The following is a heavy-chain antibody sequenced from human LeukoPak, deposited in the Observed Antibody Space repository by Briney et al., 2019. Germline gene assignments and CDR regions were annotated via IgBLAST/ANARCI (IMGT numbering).Heavy chain of an antibody. D-gene: IGHD3-10*01. Sequence: VASVKVSCKASGGTFSSYAISWVRQAPGQGLEWMGGIIPIFGTANYAQKFQGRVTITADESTSTAYMELSSLRSEDTAVYYCARDMVPSLDPQQNHPDNWLDPWGQGTLVTVSS. CDR1: GGTFSSYA. CDR2: IIPIFGTA. CDR3: ARDMVPSLDPQQNHPDNWLDP. V-gene: IGHV1-69*01. J-gene: IGHJ5*02.